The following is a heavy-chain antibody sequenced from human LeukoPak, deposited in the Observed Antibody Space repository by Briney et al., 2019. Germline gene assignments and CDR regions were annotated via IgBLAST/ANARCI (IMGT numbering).Heavy chain of an antibody. Sequence: SETLSLTCTVSGGSISSYYWSWIRQPPGKGLEWIGYIYYSGSSNYNPPLKSRVTISVDTSKNQFSLKLSSVTAADTAVYYCARAYSSSWFGWFDPWGQGTLVTVSS. V-gene: IGHV4-59*01. CDR1: GGSISSYY. CDR3: ARAYSSSWFGWFDP. CDR2: IYYSGSS. J-gene: IGHJ5*02. D-gene: IGHD6-13*01.